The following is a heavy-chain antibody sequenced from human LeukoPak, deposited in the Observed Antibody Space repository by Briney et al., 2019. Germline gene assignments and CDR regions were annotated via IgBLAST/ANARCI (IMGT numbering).Heavy chain of an antibody. J-gene: IGHJ4*02. D-gene: IGHD5-24*01. CDR2: ISSSGSTI. CDR3: ARSYNKISYYFDY. CDR1: GFTFSDYY. V-gene: IGHV3-11*01. Sequence: PGGSLRLSCAASGFTFSDYYMSWIRQAPGKGLEWVSYISSSGSTIYYADSVKGRFTISRDNAKNSLYLQMNSLRAEDTAVNYCARSYNKISYYFDYWGQGTLVTVSS.